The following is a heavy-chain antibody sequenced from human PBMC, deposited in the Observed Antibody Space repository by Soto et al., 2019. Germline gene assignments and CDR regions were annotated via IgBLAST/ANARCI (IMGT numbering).Heavy chain of an antibody. D-gene: IGHD3-22*01. V-gene: IGHV1-69*13. Sequence: SVKVSCKASGGTFSTYTMTWVRQAPGQGLEWMGGIIPLFGTANYAQKFQGRVTITADESTSTVYMELSSLRSEDTAVYYCARSQDSSGYWNNCFDPWGQGTLVTSPQ. CDR2: IIPLFGTA. CDR3: ARSQDSSGYWNNCFDP. J-gene: IGHJ5*02. CDR1: GGTFSTYT.